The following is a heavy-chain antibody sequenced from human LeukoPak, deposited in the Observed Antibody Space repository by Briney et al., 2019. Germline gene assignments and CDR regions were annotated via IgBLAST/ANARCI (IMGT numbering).Heavy chain of an antibody. J-gene: IGHJ4*02. V-gene: IGHV3-23*01. CDR1: GFTFSSYA. CDR2: ISDSGDNT. D-gene: IGHD5-24*01. CDR3: AKGRDGYNMYYFDY. Sequence: PGGSLRLSCAASGFTFSSYAMNWVRQAPGKGLEWVSGISDSGDNTYYADSVKGRFTISRDNSKNTLYLQMNSLRAEDTAVYYCAKGRDGYNMYYFDYWGQGTLVTVSS.